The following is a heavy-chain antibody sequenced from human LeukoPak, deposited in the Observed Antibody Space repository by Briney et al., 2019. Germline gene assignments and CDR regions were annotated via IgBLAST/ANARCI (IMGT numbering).Heavy chain of an antibody. D-gene: IGHD3-3*01. J-gene: IGHJ4*02. Sequence: ASVKFSCKVSGYTLTELSMHWVRQAPGKGLEWMGGFDPEDGETIYAQKFQGRVTMTEDTSTDTAYMELSSLRSEDTAVYYCATHGYDFWSGYYVPPGFDYWGQGTLVTVSS. CDR1: GYTLTELS. CDR2: FDPEDGET. V-gene: IGHV1-24*01. CDR3: ATHGYDFWSGYYVPPGFDY.